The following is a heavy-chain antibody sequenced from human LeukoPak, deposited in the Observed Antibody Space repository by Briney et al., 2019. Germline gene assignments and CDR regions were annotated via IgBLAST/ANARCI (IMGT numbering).Heavy chain of an antibody. CDR2: ISGSGGST. D-gene: IGHD6-19*01. Sequence: GGPLRLSCAASGFTFSSYAMSWVRQAPGKGLEWVSAISGSGGSTYYADSVKGRFTISRDTSKNTLYLQMNSLRAEDTSVYYCAKWSRIAVACDYWSQGTLVTVSS. CDR3: AKWSRIAVACDY. J-gene: IGHJ4*02. CDR1: GFTFSSYA. V-gene: IGHV3-23*01.